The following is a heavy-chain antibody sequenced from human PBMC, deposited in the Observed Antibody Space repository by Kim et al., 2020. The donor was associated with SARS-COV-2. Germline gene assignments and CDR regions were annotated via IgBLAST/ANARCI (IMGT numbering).Heavy chain of an antibody. CDR1: GDAISSYY. V-gene: IGHV4-4*07. CDR3: ARRGPNTSVSETTDWYFDF. D-gene: IGHD6-19*01. CDR2: IYASGST. J-gene: IGHJ2*01. Sequence: SETLSLTCTVSGDAISSYYWTWIRQPAGKGLEWIGRIYASGSTNYNPSLKSRVTLSVDTSKNQFSLKLSSVTAADTAVYYCARRGPNTSVSETTDWYFDFWGRGTLVTVSS.